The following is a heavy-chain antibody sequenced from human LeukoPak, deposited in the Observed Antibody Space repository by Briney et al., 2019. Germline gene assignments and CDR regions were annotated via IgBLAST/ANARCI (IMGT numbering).Heavy chain of an antibody. Sequence: GGSLRLSCAASGFTFSSYALSWVRQAPGKGLEWVSGVTGSGGSTYYADSVKGRFTISRDNSKNALYLQRNSLRAEDTAVYYCAKPGGLVGPKGGAFDIWGQGTMVTVSS. J-gene: IGHJ3*02. V-gene: IGHV3-23*01. CDR3: AKPGGLVGPKGGAFDI. D-gene: IGHD1-26*01. CDR2: VTGSGGST. CDR1: GFTFSSYA.